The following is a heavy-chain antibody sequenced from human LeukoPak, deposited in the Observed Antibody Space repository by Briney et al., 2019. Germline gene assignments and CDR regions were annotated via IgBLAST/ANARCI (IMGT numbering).Heavy chain of an antibody. CDR3: ASPYDSGGYRNAFDI. CDR2: INPSGGST. V-gene: IGHV1-46*01. J-gene: IGHJ3*02. CDR1: GYTFTTYY. D-gene: IGHD3-22*01. Sequence: ASVKVSCKASGYTFTTYYVHWVRQAPGQGLEWMGIINPSGGSTTYAQKFRGRLTMTRDMSTSTVYMELSSLRSEDTAVYYCASPYDSGGYRNAFDIWGQGTMVTVSS.